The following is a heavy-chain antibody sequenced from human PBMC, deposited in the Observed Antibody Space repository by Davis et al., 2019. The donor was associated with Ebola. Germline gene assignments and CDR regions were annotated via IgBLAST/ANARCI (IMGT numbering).Heavy chain of an antibody. CDR1: GFTFSDHY. Sequence: GESLKISCAASGFTFSDHYMDWVRQAPGKGPEWVSSISSSASYKNYADSVKGRFTISRDDAKKSLYLQMDSLRAEDTAVYYCAQQLGDYGGNALRYWGQGTLVTVSS. CDR3: AQQLGDYGGNALRY. D-gene: IGHD4-23*01. J-gene: IGHJ4*02. V-gene: IGHV3-11*06. CDR2: ISSSASYK.